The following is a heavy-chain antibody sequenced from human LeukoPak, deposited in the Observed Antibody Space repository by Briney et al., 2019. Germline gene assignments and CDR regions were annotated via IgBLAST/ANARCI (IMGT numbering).Heavy chain of an antibody. CDR1: GGSFSGYY. Sequence: SETLSLTCAVYGGSFSGYYWSWIRQPPGKGLEWVGEINHSGSTNYNPSLKSRVTISVDTSKNQFSLKLSSVTAADTAVYYCARGKWLRSSFDYWGQGTLVTVSS. D-gene: IGHD5-12*01. CDR3: ARGKWLRSSFDY. CDR2: INHSGST. V-gene: IGHV4-34*01. J-gene: IGHJ4*02.